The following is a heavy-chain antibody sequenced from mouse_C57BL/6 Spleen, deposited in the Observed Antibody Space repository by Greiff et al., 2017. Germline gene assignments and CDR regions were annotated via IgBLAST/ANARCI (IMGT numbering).Heavy chain of an antibody. V-gene: IGHV1-52*01. Sequence: QVQLQQPGAELVRPGSSVKLSCKASGYTFTSYWMNWVKQRPIQGLEWIGNIDPPDSETHYNQKFKDKATLTVDKSSSTAYMQLSSLTSEDSAVYYCARGYYGSSYFDVWGTGTTVTVSS. CDR2: IDPPDSET. CDR1: GYTFTSYW. D-gene: IGHD1-1*01. J-gene: IGHJ1*03. CDR3: ARGYYGSSYFDV.